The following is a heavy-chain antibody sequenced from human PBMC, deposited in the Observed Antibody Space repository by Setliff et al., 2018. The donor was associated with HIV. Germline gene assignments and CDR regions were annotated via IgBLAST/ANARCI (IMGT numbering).Heavy chain of an antibody. CDR2: IYTSGST. D-gene: IGHD2-15*01. CDR3: ARGNCDGGTCFSGYHFDF. J-gene: IGHJ4*02. Sequence: LSLTCSVSGGSINNGPFYWSWIRQSAGKGLEWIGRIYTSGSTFYNPSLKSRITISLDASKNHVSLLLSSVTAADTAVYYCARGNCDGGTCFSGYHFDFWGQGKLVTVSS. V-gene: IGHV4-61*02. CDR1: GGSINNGPFY.